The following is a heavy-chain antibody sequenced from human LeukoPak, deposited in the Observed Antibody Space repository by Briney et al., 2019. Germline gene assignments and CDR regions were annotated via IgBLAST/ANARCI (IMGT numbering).Heavy chain of an antibody. Sequence: ASVKVSCKASGYTFTGYYMHWVRQAPGQGLEWTGWINPNSGGTNYAQKFQGRVTMTRDTSISTAYMELSRLRSDDTAVYYCARGQWDLPLLRMGYWGQGTLDTVSS. CDR2: INPNSGGT. CDR1: GYTFTGYY. V-gene: IGHV1-2*02. J-gene: IGHJ4*02. D-gene: IGHD1-26*01. CDR3: ARGQWDLPLLRMGY.